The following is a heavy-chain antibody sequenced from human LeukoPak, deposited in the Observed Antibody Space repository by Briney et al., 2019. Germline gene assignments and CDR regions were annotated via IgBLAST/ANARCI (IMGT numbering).Heavy chain of an antibody. CDR2: IDANSGDT. V-gene: IGHV1-2*02. J-gene: IGHJ4*02. Sequence: GASVKVSCKASGYTFSAYYMHWVRQAPGQGLEWMGWIDANSGDTKYAQKFQGRVTITRDTSIGTAYVELNSLISDDTAVYYCASEAFCVGGSCQLHRVASWGPGTQVTVSS. CDR1: GYTFSAYY. D-gene: IGHD2-15*01. CDR3: ASEAFCVGGSCQLHRVAS.